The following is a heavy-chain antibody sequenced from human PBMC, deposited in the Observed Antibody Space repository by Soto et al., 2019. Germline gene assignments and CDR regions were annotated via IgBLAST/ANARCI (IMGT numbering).Heavy chain of an antibody. CDR3: ARSDWFDP. V-gene: IGHV3-74*03. Sequence: GGSLRLSCAASGFSFSGYWMHWVRQAPGKGLVWVSRIKSDGTMTMYADSVKGRFTISRDNAKNTLYLQMNGLREEDTAVYYCARSDWFDPWGQGTLVTVSS. J-gene: IGHJ5*02. CDR1: GFSFSGYW. CDR2: IKSDGTMT.